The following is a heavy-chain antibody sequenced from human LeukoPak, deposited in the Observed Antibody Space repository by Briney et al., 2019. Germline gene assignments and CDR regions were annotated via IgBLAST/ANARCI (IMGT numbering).Heavy chain of an antibody. CDR3: ARDLADYYDSSGPYFDY. CDR2: ISSSSTTI. J-gene: IGHJ4*02. Sequence: GGSLRLSCAASGFTFSSYSMMWVRQAPGKGLEWVSYISSSSTTIHYADSVKGRFTISRDNAKNSVYLQMNSLRAEDTAVYYCARDLADYYDSSGPYFDYWGQGTLVTVSS. D-gene: IGHD3-22*01. V-gene: IGHV3-48*01. CDR1: GFTFSSYS.